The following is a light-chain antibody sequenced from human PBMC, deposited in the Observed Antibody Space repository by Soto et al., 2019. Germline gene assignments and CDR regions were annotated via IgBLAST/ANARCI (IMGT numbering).Light chain of an antibody. J-gene: IGLJ1*01. V-gene: IGLV1-51*02. Sequence: QSALTQPPSVSSAPGPKVTIACSRRTPKIGNNYVSWFQQLPGTAPKLLIYENDKRPSGIPDRFSGSTSGTSGTLGITGLQTGDEADYYCRTWDSSLSGYVFATGTKVTVL. CDR2: END. CDR3: RTWDSSLSGYV. CDR1: TPKIGNNY.